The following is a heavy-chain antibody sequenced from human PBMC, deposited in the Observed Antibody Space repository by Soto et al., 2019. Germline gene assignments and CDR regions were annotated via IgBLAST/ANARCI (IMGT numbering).Heavy chain of an antibody. CDR2: IYPGDSDT. V-gene: IGHV5-51*01. D-gene: IGHD2-2*01. CDR3: ARTSPRPLVVVPAAKRAEHYYYMDV. CDR1: GYSFTSYW. Sequence: PGESLKISCKGSGYSFTSYWIGWVRQMPGKGLEWMGIIYPGDSDTRYSPSFQGQVTISADKSISTAYLQWSSLKASDTAMYYCARTSPRPLVVVPAAKRAEHYYYMDVWGKGTTVTVSS. J-gene: IGHJ6*03.